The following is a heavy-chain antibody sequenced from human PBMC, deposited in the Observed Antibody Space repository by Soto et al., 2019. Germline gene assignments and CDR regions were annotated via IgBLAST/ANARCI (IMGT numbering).Heavy chain of an antibody. D-gene: IGHD2-21*02. CDR3: AKDLGDTSPVGFDY. V-gene: IGHV3-23*01. CDR2: ISGSSVIT. Sequence: GGSLRLSCAASGFTFSNYAMSWVRQAPGKGLEWISVISGSSVITYYADSVKGRFTISRDNAKSTLYLQMNSLRAEDTAVYYCAKDLGDTSPVGFDYWGQGTLVTVSS. CDR1: GFTFSNYA. J-gene: IGHJ4*02.